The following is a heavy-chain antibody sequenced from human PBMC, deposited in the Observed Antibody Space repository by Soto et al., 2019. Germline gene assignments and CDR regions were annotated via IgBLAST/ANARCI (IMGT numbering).Heavy chain of an antibody. Sequence: SETLSLTCAVYGGSFSGYYWSWIRQPPGKGLEWIGEINHSGSTNYNPSLKSRVTISVDTSKNQFSLKLSSVTAADTAVYYCARGRFPTVTTDLYYYYYYGMDVWGQGTTVTAP. J-gene: IGHJ6*02. CDR3: ARGRFPTVTTDLYYYYYYGMDV. D-gene: IGHD4-17*01. CDR1: GGSFSGYY. CDR2: INHSGST. V-gene: IGHV4-34*01.